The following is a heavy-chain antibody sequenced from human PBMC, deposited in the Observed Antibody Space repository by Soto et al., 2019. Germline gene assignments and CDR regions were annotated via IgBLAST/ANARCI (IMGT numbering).Heavy chain of an antibody. J-gene: IGHJ5*02. Sequence: PGGSLRLSCAGSGFTFDDYWFHWVRQVPGKGLLWVSYIHVHGEVTKYADSVKGRFTISKDTAKNTLYLQLSSLRAEDTGVYYCARVRGGSGGVGDPLDLWGQGTLVTAPQ. CDR2: IHVHGEVT. CDR1: GFTFDDYW. D-gene: IGHD3-10*01. CDR3: ARVRGGSGGVGDPLDL. V-gene: IGHV3-74*03.